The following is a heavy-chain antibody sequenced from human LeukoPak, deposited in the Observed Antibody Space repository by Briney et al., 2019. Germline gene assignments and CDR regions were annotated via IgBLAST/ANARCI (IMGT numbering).Heavy chain of an antibody. CDR3: ARGYYDILTGYPHFDY. J-gene: IGHJ4*02. CDR1: GFTFSDYY. D-gene: IGHD3-9*01. V-gene: IGHV3-11*06. CDR2: ISTSSTYA. Sequence: GGSLRLSCAASGFTFSDYYMSWIRQAPGKGLEWLSYISTSSTYANHADSVKGRFTISRENAKNSLYLQMNSLRAGDTAVYYCARGYYDILTGYPHFDYWGQGTLVTVSS.